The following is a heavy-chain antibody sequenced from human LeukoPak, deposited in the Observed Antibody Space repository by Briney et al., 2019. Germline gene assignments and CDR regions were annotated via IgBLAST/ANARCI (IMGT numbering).Heavy chain of an antibody. CDR2: IYTSGST. J-gene: IGHJ6*03. D-gene: IGHD3-22*01. Sequence: SETLSLTCTVYGGSISSYYWSWIRQPAGKGLEWIGRIYTSGSTNYNPSLKSRVTMSVDTSKNQFSLKLSSVTAADTAVYYCARGHYYDSSGRSYYYYYMDVWGKGTTVTVSS. CDR3: ARGHYYDSSGRSYYYYYMDV. CDR1: GGSISSYY. V-gene: IGHV4-4*07.